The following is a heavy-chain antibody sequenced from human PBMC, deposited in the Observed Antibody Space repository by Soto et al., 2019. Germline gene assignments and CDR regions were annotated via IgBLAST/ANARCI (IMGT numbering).Heavy chain of an antibody. D-gene: IGHD2-21*01. CDR1: GFTFSNAW. CDR2: IKSKTDGGTT. V-gene: IGHV3-15*01. Sequence: PGGSLRLSCAASGFTFSNAWMSWVRQAPGKGLEWVGRIKSKTDGGTTDYAAPVKGRFTISRDDSKNTLYLQMNSLKTEDTAVYYCTTDWGGRYYYYGMDVWGQGTTVTVSS. J-gene: IGHJ6*02. CDR3: TTDWGGRYYYYGMDV.